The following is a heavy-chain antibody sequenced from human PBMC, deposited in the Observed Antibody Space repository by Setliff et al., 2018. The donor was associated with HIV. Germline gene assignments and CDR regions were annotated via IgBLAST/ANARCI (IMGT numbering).Heavy chain of an antibody. CDR1: GGSFSSYY. Sequence: SETLSLTCTISGGSFSSYYWSWIRQPAGRGLEWIGRIYNSGTTNYNPSLKSRVTMSVDTSKNQFSLKLTSVTAADTAVYYCARDRHSSGLGSYGPWGPGTLVTVSS. V-gene: IGHV4-4*07. CDR3: ARDRHSSGLGSYGP. CDR2: IYNSGTT. J-gene: IGHJ5*02. D-gene: IGHD3-10*01.